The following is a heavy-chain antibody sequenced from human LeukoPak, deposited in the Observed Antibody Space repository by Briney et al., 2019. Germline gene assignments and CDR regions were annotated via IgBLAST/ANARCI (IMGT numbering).Heavy chain of an antibody. D-gene: IGHD6-19*01. CDR3: GRWLYSSGWAIDY. CDR1: GFKFGSYA. Sequence: GGSLRLSCAASGFKFGSYAMTWVRQAPGKGLEWVANIRQDGSGQFYADSVKGRFTISRDNAKNSLYLQMDSLRVEDTAVYYCGRWLYSSGWAIDYWGQGTLVTVSS. CDR2: IRQDGSGQ. J-gene: IGHJ4*02. V-gene: IGHV3-7*01.